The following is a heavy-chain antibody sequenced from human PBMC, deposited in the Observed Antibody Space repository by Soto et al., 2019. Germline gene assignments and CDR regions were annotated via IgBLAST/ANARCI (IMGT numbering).Heavy chain of an antibody. D-gene: IGHD2-15*01. CDR3: ARDCCAALFDN. J-gene: IGHJ4*02. Sequence: PGGSVRLSCTASGFTFSNYWMHWVRQAPGKGLVWVSHINNDGSSTNYADSVKGRFTISRDNAQNMLYLQMNSLTAEDTAVYYCARDCCAALFDNWGQGTLVTVSS. CDR2: INNDGSST. CDR1: GFTFSNYW. V-gene: IGHV3-74*01.